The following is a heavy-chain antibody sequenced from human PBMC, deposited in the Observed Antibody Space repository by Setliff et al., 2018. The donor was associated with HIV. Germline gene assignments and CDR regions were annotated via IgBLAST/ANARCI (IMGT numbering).Heavy chain of an antibody. J-gene: IGHJ3*01. CDR1: GGSMSSYY. CDR3: ARNRVPSSL. V-gene: IGHV4-59*01. Sequence: SETLSLTCTVSGGSMSSYYWSWIRQPPGKGLEWIGSIYYTGSTDYNPSLMSRVTISLDTPKNQFSLKLNSVIAADTAVYYCARNRVPSSLWGQGSMVTVSS. CDR2: IYYTGST. D-gene: IGHD3-10*01.